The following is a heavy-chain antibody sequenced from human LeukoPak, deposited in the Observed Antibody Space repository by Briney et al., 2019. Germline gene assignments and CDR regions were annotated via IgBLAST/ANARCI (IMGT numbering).Heavy chain of an antibody. D-gene: IGHD4-17*01. CDR3: ARMGDYVGIYFDY. J-gene: IGHJ4*02. Sequence: PSETLSLTCTVSGGSISSYYWSWIRHSAGKGLEWIGRIYTSGNTNYNPSLNSRVTMSVDTSKNQFSLKLSSVTAADTAVYYCARMGDYVGIYFDYWGQGTLVIVSS. CDR2: IYTSGNT. CDR1: GGSISSYY. V-gene: IGHV4-4*07.